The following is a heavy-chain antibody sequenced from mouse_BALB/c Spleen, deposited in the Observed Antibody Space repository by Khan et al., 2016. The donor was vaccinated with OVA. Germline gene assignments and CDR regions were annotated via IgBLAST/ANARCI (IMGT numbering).Heavy chain of an antibody. CDR3: TRRGLYGIFPY. CDR1: GYTFTTYW. D-gene: IGHD2-1*01. J-gene: IGHJ3*01. CDR2: INPSTGYT. Sequence: QVQLQQSGAELAQPGASVKMSCKTSGYTFTTYWMHWVKQRPGQGLEWIGYINPSTGYTEYNQRFKDKATLTTDDSSNTAYIQLSSLTSDDSAVXYCTRRGLYGIFPYWGQGTLVTVSA. V-gene: IGHV1-7*01.